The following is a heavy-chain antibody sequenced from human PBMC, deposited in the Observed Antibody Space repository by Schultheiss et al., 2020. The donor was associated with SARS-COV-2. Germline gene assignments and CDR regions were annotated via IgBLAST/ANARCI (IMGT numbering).Heavy chain of an antibody. CDR3: ARGAGFSYGQSWFDP. CDR2: INPNSGGT. D-gene: IGHD5-18*01. Sequence: ASVKVSCKASGCTFSSYDLNWVRHATGQGLEWMGWINPNSGGTNYAQKFQGRVTMTTDTSTSTAYMELRSLRSEDTAVYYCARGAGFSYGQSWFDPWGQGILVTVSS. J-gene: IGHJ5*02. V-gene: IGHV1-8*01. CDR1: GCTFSSYD.